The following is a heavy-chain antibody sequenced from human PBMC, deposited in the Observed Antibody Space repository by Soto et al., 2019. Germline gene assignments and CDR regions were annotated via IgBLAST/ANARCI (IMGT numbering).Heavy chain of an antibody. D-gene: IGHD1-26*01. V-gene: IGHV1-45*02. CDR2: ITPFSGDV. CDR1: GNTFTYRY. J-gene: IGHJ4*02. CDR3: ASGGAGSGPFTWELPDH. Sequence: QMQLVQSGAEVKKTGSSVTVSCKALGNTFTYRYLHWVRQAPGQALEWMGWITPFSGDVHYVQKFQERVTITRDRSINTAYMQMSSLRSEDTAMYFCASGGAGSGPFTWELPDHWGQGTLVIVSS.